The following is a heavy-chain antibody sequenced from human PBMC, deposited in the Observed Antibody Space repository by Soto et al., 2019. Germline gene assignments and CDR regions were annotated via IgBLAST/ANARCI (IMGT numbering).Heavy chain of an antibody. V-gene: IGHV1-69*01. CDR1: GGTFSSYA. CDR3: AGVVGARPGNYYYYFGMGV. J-gene: IGHJ6*02. Sequence: QVQLVQSGAEVKKPGSSVKVSCKASGGTFSSYAISWVRQAPGQGLEWMGGIIPIFGTANYAQKFQGRVTITADESTSNALKEVSSLRSEDNAVYYCAGVVGARPGNYYYYFGMGVWGQGTTVTVSS. CDR2: IIPIFGTA. D-gene: IGHD6-6*01.